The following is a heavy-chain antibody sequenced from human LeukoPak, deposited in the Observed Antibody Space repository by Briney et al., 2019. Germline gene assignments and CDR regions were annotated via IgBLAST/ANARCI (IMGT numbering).Heavy chain of an antibody. D-gene: IGHD3-22*01. Sequence: ASVKVSCKASGYTFTSYVISWVRQAPGQGLGWMGWISAYNGNTNYAQKLQGRVTMTTDTSTSTAYMELRSLRSDDTAVYYCARTYYYDSSGYYPNYFDYWGQGTLVTVSS. J-gene: IGHJ4*02. CDR2: ISAYNGNT. CDR1: GYTFTSYV. V-gene: IGHV1-18*01. CDR3: ARTYYYDSSGYYPNYFDY.